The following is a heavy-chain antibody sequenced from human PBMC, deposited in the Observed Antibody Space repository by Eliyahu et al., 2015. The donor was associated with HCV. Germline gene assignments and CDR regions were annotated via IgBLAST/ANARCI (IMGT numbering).Heavy chain of an antibody. CDR3: AKDGTLYDSSGYYYLY. V-gene: IGHV1-69*01. J-gene: IGHJ4*02. CDR1: GGTFSSSA. Sequence: QVQLVQSGAEVKKPGSSVKVSCKASGGTFSSSAISWVRQAPGQGLEWMGGIIPIFGTANYAQKFQGRVTITADESTSTAHMELSSLRSEDTAVYYCAKDGTLYDSSGYYYLYWGQGTLVTVSS. CDR2: IIPIFGTA. D-gene: IGHD3-22*01.